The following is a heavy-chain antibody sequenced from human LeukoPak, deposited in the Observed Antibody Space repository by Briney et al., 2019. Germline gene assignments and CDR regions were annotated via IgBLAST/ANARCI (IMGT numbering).Heavy chain of an antibody. CDR1: GFTFSSYT. CDR3: ARGIAGSYWAFDI. J-gene: IGHJ3*02. D-gene: IGHD1-26*01. V-gene: IGHV3-23*01. Sequence: GGSLRLSCAASGFTFSSYTMSWVRQAPGKGLEWVSGITGSGGSTHYADSVKGRFTISRDNSKNTLYLQMNSLRAEDTAVYYCARGIAGSYWAFDIWGQGTMVTVSS. CDR2: ITGSGGST.